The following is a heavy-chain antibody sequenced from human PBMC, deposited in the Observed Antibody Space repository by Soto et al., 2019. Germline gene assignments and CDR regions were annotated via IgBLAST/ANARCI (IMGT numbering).Heavy chain of an antibody. J-gene: IGHJ4*02. V-gene: IGHV3-23*01. D-gene: IGHD3-22*01. CDR2: ISGSGGST. Sequence: GGSLRLSCAASGFTFSSYAMSWVRQAPGKGLEWVSAISGSGGSTYYADSVKGRFTISRDNSKNTLYLQMNSLRAEDTAVYYCAKDLYHATRTYYYDSSEGPALYWGQGTLVTVSS. CDR3: AKDLYHATRTYYYDSSEGPALY. CDR1: GFTFSSYA.